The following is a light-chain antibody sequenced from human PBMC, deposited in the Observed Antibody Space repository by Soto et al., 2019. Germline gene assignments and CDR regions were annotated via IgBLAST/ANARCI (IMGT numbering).Light chain of an antibody. CDR2: GAS. V-gene: IGKV3-20*01. CDR1: QIVSTSY. Sequence: EIVLTQSPGTLSLSPGERATLSCRTSQIVSTSYLAWYQQKPGQAPRLLISGASSRATGIPDRFSGGGSGTDFTLTISRLEPEDLAVYYCQQYGSSPFTFGPGTKVDIK. CDR3: QQYGSSPFT. J-gene: IGKJ3*01.